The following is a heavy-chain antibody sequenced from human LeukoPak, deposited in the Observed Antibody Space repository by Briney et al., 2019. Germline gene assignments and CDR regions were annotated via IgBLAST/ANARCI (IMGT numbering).Heavy chain of an antibody. D-gene: IGHD2-15*01. J-gene: IGHJ4*02. Sequence: GGSLRLSCAASGFTFSSYAMSWVRQALGKGLEWVSAISGSGGSAYYADSVKGRFAISRDNSKNTLYLQMNSLRAEDTAVYYCAKLEVAATLDYWGQGTLVTVSS. CDR3: AKLEVAATLDY. CDR2: ISGSGGSA. V-gene: IGHV3-23*01. CDR1: GFTFSSYA.